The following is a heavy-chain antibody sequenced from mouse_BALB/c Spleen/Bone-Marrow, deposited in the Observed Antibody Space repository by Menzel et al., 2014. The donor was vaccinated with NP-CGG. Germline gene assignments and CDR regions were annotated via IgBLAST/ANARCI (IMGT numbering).Heavy chain of an antibody. CDR1: GFPFRSYA. D-gene: IGHD2-2*01. J-gene: IGHJ3*01. CDR2: ITSGDSYT. CDR3: ARQDGYDGTWFAY. V-gene: IGHV5-9*02. Sequence: EVQRVESGGGLVKPGGSLKLSCAASGFPFRSYAMSWVRQTPEKRLEWVATITSGDSYTYYPDSVKGRFTISRDNARNTLYLQMSSLRSEDTALYYCARQDGYDGTWFAYWGQGTLVTVSA.